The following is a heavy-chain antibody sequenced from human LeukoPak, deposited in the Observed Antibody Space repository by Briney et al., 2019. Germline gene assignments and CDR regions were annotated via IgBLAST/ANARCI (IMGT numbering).Heavy chain of an antibody. Sequence: PGGSLRLSCAASGFTFSGYAMSWVHQAPGKGLEWVSAISGSGGSTYYADSVKGRFTISRDNSKNTLYLQMNSLRAEDTAVYYCAKGPNLGATLNYWGQGTLVTVSS. CDR2: ISGSGGST. J-gene: IGHJ4*02. D-gene: IGHD1-26*01. CDR3: AKGPNLGATLNY. V-gene: IGHV3-23*01. CDR1: GFTFSGYA.